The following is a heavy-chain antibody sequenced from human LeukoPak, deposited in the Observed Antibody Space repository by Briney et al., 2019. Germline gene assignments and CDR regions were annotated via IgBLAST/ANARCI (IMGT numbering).Heavy chain of an antibody. J-gene: IGHJ4*02. D-gene: IGHD2-21*01. Sequence: SVKVSCKASGGTFSSYTISWVRQAPGQGLEWMGRIIPILGIANYAQKFQGRVTITADKSTSTAYMELSSLRSEDTAVYYCAYCGGDCYATRDFNYWGQGTLVTVSS. CDR1: GGTFSSYT. CDR3: AYCGGDCYATRDFNY. V-gene: IGHV1-69*02. CDR2: IIPILGIA.